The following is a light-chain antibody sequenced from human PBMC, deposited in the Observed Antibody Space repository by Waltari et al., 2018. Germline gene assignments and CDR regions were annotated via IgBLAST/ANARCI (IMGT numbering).Light chain of an antibody. CDR2: DAS. V-gene: IGLV2-14*03. Sequence: QSALPQPASVSGSPGQSITISCTGTRSDVGAYNYVSWYRQHPGTAPKLLIFDASHRPSGVSNRFSGSKSGNTASLTISGLQAEDEADYYCSSYTTSSTVVFGGGTKLTVL. CDR1: RSDVGAYNY. J-gene: IGLJ2*01. CDR3: SSYTTSSTVV.